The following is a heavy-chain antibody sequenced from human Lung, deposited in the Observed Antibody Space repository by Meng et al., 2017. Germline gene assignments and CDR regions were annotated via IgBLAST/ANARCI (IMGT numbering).Heavy chain of an antibody. V-gene: IGHV4-39*01. Sequence: QWQLQESGPGMLKPPGALSLTCSVSGGSISTSGYYWGWIRQPPGKGLEWIGSIGHSGFTYYTPSLKSRVAVSLDTSKSQFSLMLTSVTAADTAVYYCVRSSAWVRTGFDPWGQGTLVTDPS. CDR1: GGSISTSGYY. CDR2: IGHSGFT. D-gene: IGHD6-19*01. J-gene: IGHJ5*02. CDR3: VRSSAWVRTGFDP.